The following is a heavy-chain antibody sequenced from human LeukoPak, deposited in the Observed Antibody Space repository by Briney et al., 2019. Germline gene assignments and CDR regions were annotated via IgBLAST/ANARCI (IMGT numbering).Heavy chain of an antibody. D-gene: IGHD5-24*01. J-gene: IGHJ4*02. CDR2: ISSNGDAT. V-gene: IGHV3-64*01. CDR3: VRSRSGYNVPDS. CDR1: GFTFNNHV. Sequence: GGSLRLSCAASGFTFNNHVMHWVRQAPGKGLEHVSIISSNGDATYYARSVEGRFAISRDNSKNTLYLQLGSLRPDDMAVYYCVRSRSGYNVPDSWGQGTLVTV.